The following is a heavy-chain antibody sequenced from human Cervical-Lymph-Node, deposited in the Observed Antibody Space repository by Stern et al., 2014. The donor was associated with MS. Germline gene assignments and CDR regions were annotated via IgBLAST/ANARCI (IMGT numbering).Heavy chain of an antibody. CDR2: ISYGGSHQ. V-gene: IGHV3-30*18. Sequence: VQLVESGGGVVQPGRSLRLSCAASGFTFGRYGMHWVRQTPGKGLEWVAVISYGGSHQSYADSVKGRFTISRDNSKNTLYLQMNSLRPEDTAVYYCAKDSSYSSGWSEYLQDWGQGTLVTVSS. CDR1: GFTFGRYG. J-gene: IGHJ1*01. CDR3: AKDSSYSSGWSEYLQD. D-gene: IGHD6-19*01.